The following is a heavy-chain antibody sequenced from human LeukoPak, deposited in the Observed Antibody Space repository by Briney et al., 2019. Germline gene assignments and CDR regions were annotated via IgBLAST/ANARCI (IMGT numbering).Heavy chain of an antibody. CDR1: GFTFSSYG. CDR3: AKLVDSSGYHSYDAFDI. J-gene: IGHJ3*02. V-gene: IGHV3-30*18. CDR2: ISYDGSNK. Sequence: GRSLRLSCAASGFTFSSYGMHWVRQAPGKGLEWVAVISYDGSNKYYADSVKGRFTISRDNSKNTLYLQMNSLRAEDTAVYYCAKLVDSSGYHSYDAFDIWGQGTMVTVSS. D-gene: IGHD3-22*01.